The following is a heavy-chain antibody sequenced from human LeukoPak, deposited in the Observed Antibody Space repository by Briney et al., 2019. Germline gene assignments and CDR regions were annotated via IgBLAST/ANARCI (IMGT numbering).Heavy chain of an antibody. V-gene: IGHV3-21*01. CDR2: ITSSSSYI. CDR1: GXTFSSYR. Sequence: GGSLRLSFAASGXTFSSYRMNWVRQAPGKGLEWGRSITSSSSYIYYADSVKGRFTISRDNAKNSLYLQMNSLRAEDTAVYYCARDSYSSSWSSTEYFQHWGQGTLVTVSS. D-gene: IGHD6-13*01. J-gene: IGHJ1*01. CDR3: ARDSYSSSWSSTEYFQH.